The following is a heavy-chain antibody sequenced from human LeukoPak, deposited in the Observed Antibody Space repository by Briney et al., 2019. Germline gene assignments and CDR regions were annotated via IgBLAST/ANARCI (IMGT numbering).Heavy chain of an antibody. Sequence: PSETLSLTCTVSGGSISSGSYYWSWIRQPAGKGLEWIGRIYTSGSTNYNPSLKSRVTISVDTSKNQFSLKLSSVTAADTAVYNCARDRTYYDSTDATGGSDYYYYGMDVWGQGTTVTVSS. CDR3: ARDRTYYDSTDATGGSDYYYYGMDV. D-gene: IGHD3-3*01. CDR1: GGSISSGSYY. CDR2: IYTSGST. J-gene: IGHJ6*02. V-gene: IGHV4-61*02.